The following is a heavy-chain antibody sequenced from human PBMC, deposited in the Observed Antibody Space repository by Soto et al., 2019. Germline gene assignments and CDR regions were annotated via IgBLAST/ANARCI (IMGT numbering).Heavy chain of an antibody. Sequence: GGSLGLSCSASGFTFSSYVMNWVRQAPGKGLEYVSGITSNGGSTFYADSVKGRFIISRDNSQNTVYLQMSSLTTADTAVYYCLVASAAYWGQGTQVTVS. D-gene: IGHD6-13*01. V-gene: IGHV3-64D*06. CDR1: GFTFSSYV. CDR3: LVASAAY. CDR2: ITSNGGST. J-gene: IGHJ4*02.